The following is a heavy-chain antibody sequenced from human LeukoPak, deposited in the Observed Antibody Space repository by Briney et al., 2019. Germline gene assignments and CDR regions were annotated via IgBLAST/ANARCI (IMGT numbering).Heavy chain of an antibody. J-gene: IGHJ4*02. D-gene: IGHD3-22*01. V-gene: IGHV1-58*02. Sequence: GASVKVSCKASGFTFTSSAMQWVRQARGQRLEWIGWIVVGSGNTNYAQKFQERVTITRDMSTSTAYMELSSLRSEDTAVYYCAADTGGLYYDSSGYPPFDYWGQGALVTVSS. CDR1: GFTFTSSA. CDR2: IVVGSGNT. CDR3: AADTGGLYYDSSGYPPFDY.